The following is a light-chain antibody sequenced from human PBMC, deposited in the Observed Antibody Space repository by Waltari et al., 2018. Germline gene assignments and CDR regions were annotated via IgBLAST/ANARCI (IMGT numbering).Light chain of an antibody. V-gene: IGKV3-20*01. Sequence: EIVLTQSPGTLSLSPGERATLSCRASQSISKYLAWYQQKPGKAPRLLIFHASTRATGIPDRFSGSGSGTDFSLIISRLEPEDFVVYYCQKYESLPATFGQGTKVEIK. CDR3: QKYESLPAT. J-gene: IGKJ1*01. CDR2: HAS. CDR1: QSISKY.